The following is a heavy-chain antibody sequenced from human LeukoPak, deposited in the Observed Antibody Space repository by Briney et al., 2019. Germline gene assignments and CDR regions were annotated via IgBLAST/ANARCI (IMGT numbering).Heavy chain of an antibody. J-gene: IGHJ6*03. V-gene: IGHV3-48*02. Sequence: GGSLRLSCAASGFTFSSYSMNWVRQAPGKGLEWVSYISSSSSTIYYADSVKGRFTISRDNAKNSLYLQMNSLRDEDTAVYYCARESYSSSWSDYYYYMDVWGKGTTVTVS. CDR2: ISSSSSTI. CDR1: GFTFSSYS. D-gene: IGHD6-13*01. CDR3: ARESYSSSWSDYYYYMDV.